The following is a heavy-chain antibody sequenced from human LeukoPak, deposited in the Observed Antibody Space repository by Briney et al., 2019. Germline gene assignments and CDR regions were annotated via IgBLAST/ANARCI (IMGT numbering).Heavy chain of an antibody. Sequence: GGSLRLSCAASGFTFSDYNMRWIRQAPGKGLEWVSSISRSGSTKYYADSVKGRFTISRDNAKNSLFLQMNSLRAEDTAVYYCASNSITINWGQGTLVTVSS. J-gene: IGHJ4*02. CDR3: ASNSITIN. D-gene: IGHD3-3*01. CDR2: ISRSGSTK. V-gene: IGHV3-11*01. CDR1: GFTFSDYN.